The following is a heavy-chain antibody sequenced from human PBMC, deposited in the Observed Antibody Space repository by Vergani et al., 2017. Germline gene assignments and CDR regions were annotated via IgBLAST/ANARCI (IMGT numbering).Heavy chain of an antibody. J-gene: IGHJ4*02. CDR1: GFTFSKYW. Sequence: EVQLVESGGGFVRPGESLRLSCAASGFTFSKYWMTWVRQAPGKGLEWVANIEDDGDDKTYADSVKGRFTISRDNADNSVYLQMNSLRPVDTAVYYCARDIPRGASYFDFWGRGALVIVSS. V-gene: IGHV3-7*01. CDR3: ARDIPRGASYFDF. D-gene: IGHD2-21*01. CDR2: IEDDGDDK.